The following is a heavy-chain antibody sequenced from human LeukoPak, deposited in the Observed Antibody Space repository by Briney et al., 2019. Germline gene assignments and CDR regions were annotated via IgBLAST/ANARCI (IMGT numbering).Heavy chain of an antibody. J-gene: IGHJ4*02. Sequence: SGPLSLTCPVAGGSIISYYWSWIRRPPGKGLEGIGYIYYSGTTNYNPSLKSRVTISVDTSKNQFSLKLSSVTAADTAVYYCARGVYIAAAQYGYWGQGTLVTVSS. V-gene: IGHV4-59*01. CDR3: ARGVYIAAAQYGY. D-gene: IGHD6-13*01. CDR2: IYYSGTT. CDR1: GGSIISYY.